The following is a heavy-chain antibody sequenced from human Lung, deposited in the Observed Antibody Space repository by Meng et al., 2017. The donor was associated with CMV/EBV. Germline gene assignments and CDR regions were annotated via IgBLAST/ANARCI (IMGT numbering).Heavy chain of an antibody. J-gene: IGHJ6*02. D-gene: IGHD5-18*01. Sequence: SCAASGFTVSSHYMSWVRQAPGKGLEWVSVIYSGGSTYYADSVKGRFTISRDNSKNTLYLQMNSLRAEDTAVYYCARDQGRGYSYGQAYYYGMDVWXQGTTVTVSS. CDR3: ARDQGRGYSYGQAYYYGMDV. CDR2: IYSGGST. V-gene: IGHV3-66*02. CDR1: GFTVSSHY.